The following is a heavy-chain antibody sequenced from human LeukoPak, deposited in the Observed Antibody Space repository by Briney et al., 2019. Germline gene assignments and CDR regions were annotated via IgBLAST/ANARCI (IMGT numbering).Heavy chain of an antibody. CDR2: INPNSGGT. J-gene: IGHJ4*02. CDR3: ARDLDIVATILDY. D-gene: IGHD5-12*01. V-gene: IGHV1-2*02. CDR1: GYTFTGYY. Sequence: GASVKDSCKASGYTFTGYYMHWVRQAPGQGLEWMGWINPNSGGTNYAQKFQGRVTMTRDTSISTAYMELSRLRSDDTAVYYCARDLDIVATILDYWGQGTLVTVSS.